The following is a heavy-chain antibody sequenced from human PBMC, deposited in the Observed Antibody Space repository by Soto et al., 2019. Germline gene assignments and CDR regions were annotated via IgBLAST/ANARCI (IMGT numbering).Heavy chain of an antibody. CDR2: IIPIFGTA. CDR3: ARRSPMVRGEGGYYYGMDV. D-gene: IGHD3-10*01. V-gene: IGHV1-69*13. Sequence: GASVKVSGKASGGTFSSYAISWVRQAPGQGLEWMGGIIPIFGTANYAQKFQGRVTITADESTSTAYMELSSLRSEDTAVYYCARRSPMVRGEGGYYYGMDVWGQGTTVTVSS. J-gene: IGHJ6*02. CDR1: GGTFSSYA.